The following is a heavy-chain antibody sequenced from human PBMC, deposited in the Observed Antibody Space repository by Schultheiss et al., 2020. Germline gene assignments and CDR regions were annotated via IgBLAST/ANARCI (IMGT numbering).Heavy chain of an antibody. CDR2: IHYTGST. D-gene: IGHD1-26*01. J-gene: IGHJ4*02. CDR1: GDSISGYY. CDR3: ARVSKGATSMPLDY. Sequence: SETLSLTCTVSGDSISGYYWSWIRQPPGKGLEWIGYIHYTGSTNYSPSLESRVTISVDTSKNQFSLKLSSVTAADSAVYFCARVSKGATSMPLDYWGQGTLVSVYS. V-gene: IGHV4-59*01.